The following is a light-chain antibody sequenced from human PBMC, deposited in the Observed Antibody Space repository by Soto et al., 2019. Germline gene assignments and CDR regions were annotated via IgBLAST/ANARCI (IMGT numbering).Light chain of an antibody. Sequence: QSALTQPASVSGSPGQSITISCTGTSSDVGGYNYVSWYQQHPGKAPKLMIYDVSNRPSGLSNRFSGSKSGNTASLTISGLQAEEEADYYCSSFTSSTTPVFGGGTKLTVL. CDR3: SSFTSSTTPV. J-gene: IGLJ2*01. CDR1: SSDVGGYNY. V-gene: IGLV2-14*01. CDR2: DVS.